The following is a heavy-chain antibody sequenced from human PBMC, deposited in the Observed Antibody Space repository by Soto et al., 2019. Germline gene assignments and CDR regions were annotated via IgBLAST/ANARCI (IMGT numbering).Heavy chain of an antibody. CDR3: ATRILFRPLDR. CDR2: ISYSGST. V-gene: IGHV4-61*01. J-gene: IGHJ5*02. CDR1: GGSVVSDNYY. Sequence: QVQLQESGPGLVKPSETLSLTCTVSGGSVVSDNYYWIWIRQPPGKGLEYIGYISYSGSTNYNPSLRRRVTLSDDTSQNPCSLELSSLTDGDTAVYYCATRILFRPLDRWGQGPQVTVSS.